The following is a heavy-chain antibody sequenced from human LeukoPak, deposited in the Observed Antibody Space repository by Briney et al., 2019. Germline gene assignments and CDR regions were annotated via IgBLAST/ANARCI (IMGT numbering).Heavy chain of an antibody. Sequence: GGSLRLSCAASGFTFSSYWLHWVRQAPGKGLVWVARIKSDETYTDYADSVKGRFTISRDDAKNTLYLQMNSLRAEDTAIYYCTTIRPDYWGQGALVTVSS. CDR2: IKSDETYT. CDR3: TTIRPDY. D-gene: IGHD5-12*01. CDR1: GFTFSSYW. V-gene: IGHV3-74*01. J-gene: IGHJ4*02.